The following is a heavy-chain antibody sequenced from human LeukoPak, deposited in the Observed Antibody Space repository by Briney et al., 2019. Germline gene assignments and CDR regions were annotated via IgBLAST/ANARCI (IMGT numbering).Heavy chain of an antibody. V-gene: IGHV3-23*01. J-gene: IGHJ4*02. CDR2: ISGSGGST. D-gene: IGHD4-17*01. CDR1: GFTFSSYG. CDR3: AKDSTVTPYYFDY. Sequence: GGSLRLSCAASGFTFSSYGMSWVRQAPGKGLEWVSAISGSGGSTYYADSVKGRFTISRDNSKNTLYLQMNSLRAEDTAVYYCAKDSTVTPYYFDYWGQGTLVTVSS.